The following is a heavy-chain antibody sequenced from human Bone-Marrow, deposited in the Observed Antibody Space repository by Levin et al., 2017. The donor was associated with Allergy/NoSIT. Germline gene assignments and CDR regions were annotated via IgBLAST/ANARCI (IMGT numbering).Heavy chain of an antibody. CDR1: GYTFTGYY. Sequence: ASVKVSCKASGYTFTGYYMHWVRQAPGQGLEWMGWINPNSGGTNYAQKFQGRVTMTRDTSISTAYMELSRLRSDDTAVYYCARAEGFGEGDAFDIWGQGTMVTVSS. D-gene: IGHD3-10*01. CDR3: ARAEGFGEGDAFDI. V-gene: IGHV1-2*02. J-gene: IGHJ3*02. CDR2: INPNSGGT.